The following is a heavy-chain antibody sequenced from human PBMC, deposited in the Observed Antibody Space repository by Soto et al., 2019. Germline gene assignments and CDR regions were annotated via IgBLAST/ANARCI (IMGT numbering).Heavy chain of an antibody. Sequence: QVLLVQSGPELKNPGSSVKVSCKPSRTTFDSFTFNWVRQAPGQGLEWMGGFVPMFGSSSIAQRFQGRLRITADASAGSGYMELSDLRSEDTAIYFCALEDDTTGQYSWFDPWGPGTLVTVSS. CDR1: RTTFDSFT. V-gene: IGHV1-69*01. D-gene: IGHD2-8*02. CDR2: FVPMFGSS. J-gene: IGHJ5*02. CDR3: ALEDDTTGQYSWFDP.